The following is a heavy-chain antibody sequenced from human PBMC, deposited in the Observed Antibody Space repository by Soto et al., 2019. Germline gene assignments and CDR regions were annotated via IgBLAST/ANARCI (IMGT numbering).Heavy chain of an antibody. CDR3: ATASTQAVSWYFDL. V-gene: IGHV4-30-4*01. CDR1: GGSISSGDYY. D-gene: IGHD6-19*01. J-gene: IGHJ2*01. Sequence: SETLSLTCTVSGGSISSGDYYWSWIRQLPGKGLEWIGYIYYSGSTYYNPSLKSRVTISVDTSKNQFSLKLSSVTAADTAVYYCATASTQAVSWYFDLWGRGTLVTAPQ. CDR2: IYYSGST.